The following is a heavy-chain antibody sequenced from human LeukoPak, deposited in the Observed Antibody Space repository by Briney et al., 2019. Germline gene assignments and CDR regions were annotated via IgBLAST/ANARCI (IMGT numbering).Heavy chain of an antibody. V-gene: IGHV1-18*01. D-gene: IGHD3-22*01. CDR2: ISAYNGNT. CDR3: ARVAENLDYYDSSGYPYYFDY. CDR1: GYTFTSYG. Sequence: ASVKVSCKASGYTFTSYGISWVRQAPGQGLEWMGWISAYNGNTNYAQKLQGRVTMTTDTSTSTACMELRSLRSDDTAVYYCARVAENLDYYDSSGYPYYFDYWGQRTLVTVSS. J-gene: IGHJ4*02.